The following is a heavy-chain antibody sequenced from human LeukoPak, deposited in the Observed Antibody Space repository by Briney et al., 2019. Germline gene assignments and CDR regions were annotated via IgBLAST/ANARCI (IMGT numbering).Heavy chain of an antibody. D-gene: IGHD2-21*02. CDR3: AKRLSSGDYYSAFDF. V-gene: IGHV3-23*01. CDR1: GFTFSSYA. CDR2: ITSSGGRI. Sequence: GGSLRLSCAASGFTFSSYAMSWVRQAPGKGLEWVSAITSSGGRIYYADSVKGRFTISGDDSTNTLYLQMNSLRAEDTAVYYCAKRLSSGDYYSAFDFWGQGTLVTVSS. J-gene: IGHJ4*02.